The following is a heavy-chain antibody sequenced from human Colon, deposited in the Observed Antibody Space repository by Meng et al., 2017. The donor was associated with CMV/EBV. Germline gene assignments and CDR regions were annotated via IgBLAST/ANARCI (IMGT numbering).Heavy chain of an antibody. CDR3: ARPSSGSYNYGMDV. D-gene: IGHD1-26*01. Sequence: GSLRLSCTVSEYSISSGYYWAWIRQPPGKGLEWIGTIYHSGSTYYNPSLKSRVTISVDTSKNQFSLKLSSVTAADTAVYYCARPSSGSYNYGMDVWGQGTTVTVSS. J-gene: IGHJ6*02. V-gene: IGHV4-38-2*02. CDR1: EYSISSGYY. CDR2: IYHSGST.